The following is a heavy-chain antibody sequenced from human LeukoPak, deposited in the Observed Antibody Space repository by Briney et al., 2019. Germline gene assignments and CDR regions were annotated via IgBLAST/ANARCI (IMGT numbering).Heavy chain of an antibody. CDR3: ARDGGGRYCSSTSCYAPHWFDP. CDR1: GGTFSSYA. CDR2: IIPILGIA. D-gene: IGHD2-2*01. Sequence: SVKVSCKASGGTFSSYAISWVRQAPGQGLEWMGRIIPILGIANYAQKFQGRVTITADKSTSTAYMELSSLRSEDTAVYYCARDGGGRYCSSTSCYAPHWFDPRGQGTLVTVSS. J-gene: IGHJ5*02. V-gene: IGHV1-69*04.